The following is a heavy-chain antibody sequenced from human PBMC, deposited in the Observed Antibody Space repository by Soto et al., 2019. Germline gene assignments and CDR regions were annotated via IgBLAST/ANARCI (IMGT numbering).Heavy chain of an antibody. J-gene: IGHJ6*02. V-gene: IGHV2-26*01. D-gene: IGHD4-17*01. CDR3: ARMNVDSYQFYYAMDV. CDR1: GFSLTTGKMG. CDR2: IFSDNER. Sequence: SGPTLVNPTETLALTCTVSGFSLTTGKMGVSWIRQPPGKALERLAHIFSDNERSYSTSLQGRLTIAKDTSGSQVVLIMTNVDPVDTATYYCARMNVDSYQFYYAMDVWGQGTSVTVSS.